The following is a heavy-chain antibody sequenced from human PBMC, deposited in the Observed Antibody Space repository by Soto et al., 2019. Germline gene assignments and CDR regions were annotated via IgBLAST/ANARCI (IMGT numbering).Heavy chain of an antibody. CDR1: GFTFSSYA. J-gene: IGHJ3*02. D-gene: IGHD2-2*01. Sequence: EVQLLESGGGLVQPGGSLRLSCAASGFTFSSYAMSWVRQAPGKGLEWVSAISGSGGSTYYADSVKGRFTISRDTSKNTLYLQMNSLRAEDTAVYYCAKAIVVVPAALDAFDIWGQGTMVTVSS. V-gene: IGHV3-23*01. CDR3: AKAIVVVPAALDAFDI. CDR2: ISGSGGST.